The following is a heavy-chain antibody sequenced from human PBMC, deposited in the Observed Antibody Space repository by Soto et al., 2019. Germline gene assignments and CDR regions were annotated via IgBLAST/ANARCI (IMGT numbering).Heavy chain of an antibody. Sequence: SETLCLTWSVSGGSDTGSSCCWSWIRQPPGKGLEWIGYIYSSGSTNYNPSLKSRVTISVDPSKNQCSLMLAAVTAADTVVYYRARTHSGSYDSVFNYWGRGSLVPVSS. D-gene: IGHD1-26*01. J-gene: IGHJ4*02. CDR3: ARTHSGSYDSVFNY. CDR2: IYSSGST. CDR1: GGSDTGSSCC. V-gene: IGHV4-61*01.